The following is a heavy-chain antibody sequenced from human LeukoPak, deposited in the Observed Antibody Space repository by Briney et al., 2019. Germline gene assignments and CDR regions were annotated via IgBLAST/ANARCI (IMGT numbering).Heavy chain of an antibody. V-gene: IGHV3-48*03. Sequence: GGSLRLSCAASGFTFSSYEMYWVRQAPGKGLEWVSYISSSGSTIYYADSVKGRFTISRDNAKNSLYLQMNSLRAEDTAVYYCARDSGSYGFFDYWGQGTLVTVSS. J-gene: IGHJ4*02. CDR2: ISSSGSTI. D-gene: IGHD5-18*01. CDR1: GFTFSSYE. CDR3: ARDSGSYGFFDY.